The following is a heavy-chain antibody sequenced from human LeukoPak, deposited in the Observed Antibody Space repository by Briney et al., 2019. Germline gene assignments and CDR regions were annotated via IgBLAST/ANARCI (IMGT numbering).Heavy chain of an antibody. CDR2: ISYDGSNK. CDR1: GFTFSSYA. CDR3: AKDRSDNNTWYAGSH. J-gene: IGHJ4*02. Sequence: PGRSLRLSCAASGFTFSSYAMHWVRQAPGKGLEWVAVISYDGSNKYYADSVKGRFTISRDNSKNTLYLQMSSLRAEDTAVYYCAKDRSDNNTWYAGSHWGQGTLVTVSS. D-gene: IGHD2-8*01. V-gene: IGHV3-30-3*01.